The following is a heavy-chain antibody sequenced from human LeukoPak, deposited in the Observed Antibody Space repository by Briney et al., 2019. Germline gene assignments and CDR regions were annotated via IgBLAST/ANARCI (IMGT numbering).Heavy chain of an antibody. V-gene: IGHV3-30*02. D-gene: IGHD6-19*01. Sequence: GGSLRLSCAAFGSTFSSYGMHWVRRVPGKGLEWVAFIRYDESNQYYADSVKGRFTISRDNSKNTLYLQMNSLRPEDTAVYYCAKDIAVAGTMMSGGDYWGQGTLVTVSS. CDR3: AKDIAVAGTMMSGGDY. CDR1: GSTFSSYG. CDR2: IRYDESNQ. J-gene: IGHJ4*02.